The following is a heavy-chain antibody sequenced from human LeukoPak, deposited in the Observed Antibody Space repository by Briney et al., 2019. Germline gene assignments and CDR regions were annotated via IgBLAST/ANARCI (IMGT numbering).Heavy chain of an antibody. J-gene: IGHJ4*02. V-gene: IGHV3-43*02. CDR1: GFSFDDYA. D-gene: IGHD6-13*01. Sequence: PGGSLRLSCAASGFSFDDYAMHWVRHLPGKGLEWVSVITGDGLSTYYGDSVKGRFTISRDTSKNSLYLQMNSLRVEDTALFYCAKAIGDSTNWYYFESWGQGTLVTVSS. CDR2: ITGDGLST. CDR3: AKAIGDSTNWYYFES.